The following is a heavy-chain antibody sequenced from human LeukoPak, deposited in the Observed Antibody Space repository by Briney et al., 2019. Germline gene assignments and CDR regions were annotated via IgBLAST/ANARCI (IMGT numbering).Heavy chain of an antibody. D-gene: IGHD1-7*01. J-gene: IGHJ4*02. V-gene: IGHV3-48*03. CDR2: ISSSGSTI. CDR3: ARGYNWNYPIDY. CDR1: GFTFSSYE. Sequence: GGPLRLSCAASGFTFSSYEMNWVRQAPGKGLDWVSYISSSGSTIYYADSVKGRFTISRDNAKNSLYLQMNSLRAEDTAVYYCARGYNWNYPIDYWGQGTLVTVSS.